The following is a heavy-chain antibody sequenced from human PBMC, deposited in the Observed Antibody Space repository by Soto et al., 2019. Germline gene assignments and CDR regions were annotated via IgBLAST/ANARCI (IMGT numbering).Heavy chain of an antibody. CDR2: MNPNSGNT. Sequence: ASVKVSCKASGYTFTSYDINWVRQATGQGLEWMGWMNPNSGNTGYAQKFQGRVTMTRNTSISTAYMELSSLRSEDTAVYYCARSLDLGMFWGSRWFDPWGQGTLVTVSS. CDR3: ARSLDLGMFWGSRWFDP. D-gene: IGHD3-10*02. CDR1: GYTFTSYD. J-gene: IGHJ5*02. V-gene: IGHV1-8*02.